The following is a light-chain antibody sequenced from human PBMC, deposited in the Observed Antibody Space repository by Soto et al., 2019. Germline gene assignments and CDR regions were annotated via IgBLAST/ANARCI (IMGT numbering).Light chain of an antibody. V-gene: IGLV2-8*01. Sequence: QSALTQPPAASGSPGQSVTISCTGTSSDVGAYNYVSWYQQHPGKAPKLRIYEVTIRPSGGSDRFSGSKSGNTASLTVAGLQAEDEADYYCSSYTGGNPSYVFGTGTKVTVL. CDR3: SSYTGGNPSYV. CDR2: EVT. J-gene: IGLJ1*01. CDR1: SSDVGAYNY.